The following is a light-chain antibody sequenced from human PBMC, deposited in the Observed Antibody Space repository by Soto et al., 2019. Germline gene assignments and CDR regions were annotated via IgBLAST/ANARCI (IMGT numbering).Light chain of an antibody. V-gene: IGKV1-5*03. CDR3: QQYDSHPMYT. CDR2: KTS. Sequence: DIQMTQSPSTLSASVGDGVIITCRASQSISNWLAWYQQKPGKAPNLLIYKTSTLQRGVPSRFSGSGSGTEFTLTISSLQPDDFATYYCQQYDSHPMYTFGQGTKVDIK. J-gene: IGKJ2*01. CDR1: QSISNW.